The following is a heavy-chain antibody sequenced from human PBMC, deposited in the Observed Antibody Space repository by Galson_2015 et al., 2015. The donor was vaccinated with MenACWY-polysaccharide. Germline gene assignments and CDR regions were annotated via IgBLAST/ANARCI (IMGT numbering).Heavy chain of an antibody. CDR1: GGSLSSVYYY. Sequence: TLSLTCTVSGGSLSSVYYYWSRIRQHPRKGLERIAYFYYSGNTYYRPSLKSRVTISVDTSKNQLFLKLSSVTAADTAVYYCARDTYYYDSSEAPAAFDIWGQGTMVTVSS. J-gene: IGHJ3*02. CDR3: ARDTYYYDSSEAPAAFDI. V-gene: IGHV4-31*03. CDR2: FYYSGNT. D-gene: IGHD3-22*01.